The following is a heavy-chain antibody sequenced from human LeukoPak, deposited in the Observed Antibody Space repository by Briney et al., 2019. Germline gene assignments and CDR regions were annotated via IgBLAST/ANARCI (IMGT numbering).Heavy chain of an antibody. D-gene: IGHD3-22*01. J-gene: IGHJ4*02. CDR1: GGSISSYY. CDR2: IYYSGST. CDR3: ARGDYYDSSGYWLSDY. Sequence: SETLSLTCTVSGGSISSYYWSWIRQPPGKGLEWIGYIYYSGSTNYNPSLKSRVTISVDTSKNQFSLKLSSVTAADTAVYYCARGDYYDSSGYWLSDYWGQGTLVTVSS. V-gene: IGHV4-59*01.